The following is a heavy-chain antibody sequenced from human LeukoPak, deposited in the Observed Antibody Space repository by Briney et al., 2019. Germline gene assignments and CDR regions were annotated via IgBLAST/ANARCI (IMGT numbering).Heavy chain of an antibody. CDR1: GFTFSSYS. CDR3: ARDRRGVVTAIPAGYFQH. Sequence: PGGSLRLSCAASGFTFSSYSMNWVRQAPGKGLVWVSSISSSSSYIYYADSVKGRFTISRDNAKNSLYLQMNSLRAEDTAVYYCARDRRGVVTAIPAGYFQHWGQGTLVTVSS. CDR2: ISSSSSYI. J-gene: IGHJ1*01. V-gene: IGHV3-21*01. D-gene: IGHD2-21*02.